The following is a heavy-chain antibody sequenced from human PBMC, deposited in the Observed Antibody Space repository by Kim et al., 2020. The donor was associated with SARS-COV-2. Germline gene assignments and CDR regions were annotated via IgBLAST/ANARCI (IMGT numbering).Heavy chain of an antibody. CDR2: INYDGSTR. D-gene: IGHD3-16*01. V-gene: IGHV3-74*01. CDR3: VRWLEEPGGNAMDV. Sequence: GGSLRLSCGVSGFVFRRHWMYWVRQAPGEGLVWVSRINYDGSTRNYADSVMGRFTISRDNGKDALYLQMDSLRAEDTGVYYCVRWLEEPGGNAMDVWGPGTTVTVSS. CDR1: GFVFRRHW. J-gene: IGHJ6*01.